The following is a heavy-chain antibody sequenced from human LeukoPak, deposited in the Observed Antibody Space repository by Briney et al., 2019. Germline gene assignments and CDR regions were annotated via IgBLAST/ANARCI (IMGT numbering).Heavy chain of an antibody. CDR2: ISNDGTTT. J-gene: IGHJ4*02. D-gene: IGHD3-16*01. CDR1: GFAFSSLA. V-gene: IGHV3-74*01. CDR3: ASTPRGGIDY. Sequence: GGSLRLSCAASGFAFSSLAMGWVRQAPGKGLVWVSRISNDGTTTTYADSVKGRFTISRDNAKNTLYLQMNSLRAEDTAVYYCASTPRGGIDYWGQGTLVTVSS.